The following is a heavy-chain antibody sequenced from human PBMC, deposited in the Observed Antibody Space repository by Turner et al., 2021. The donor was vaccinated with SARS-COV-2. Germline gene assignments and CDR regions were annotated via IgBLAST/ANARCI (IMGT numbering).Heavy chain of an antibody. V-gene: IGHV1-18*04. J-gene: IGHJ4*02. D-gene: IGHD2-21*01. CDR1: GYTFTTYA. Sequence: QVQLVQSGAEVKKPGASVTVSGTASGYTFTTYAITWARQAPGQGLGWMGWNSAYNGNKNDAQKRQGTVTMTTDTTKSTAYMELRSLGSDDAAVYYCARVLLCGGDCYGVDYWGQGTLVTVSS. CDR2: NSAYNGNK. CDR3: ARVLLCGGDCYGVDY.